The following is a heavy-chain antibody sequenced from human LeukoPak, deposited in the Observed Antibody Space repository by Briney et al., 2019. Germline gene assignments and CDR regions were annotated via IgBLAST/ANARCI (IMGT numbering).Heavy chain of an antibody. Sequence: SETLSLTCTVSGGSISSYYWSWIRQPPGKGLEWIGYIYYSGSTNYNPSLKSRVTISVDTFKNQFSLKLSSVTAADTAVYYCARENSSGWIDYWGQGTLVTVSS. V-gene: IGHV4-59*01. CDR2: IYYSGST. CDR1: GGSISSYY. CDR3: ARENSSGWIDY. D-gene: IGHD6-19*01. J-gene: IGHJ4*02.